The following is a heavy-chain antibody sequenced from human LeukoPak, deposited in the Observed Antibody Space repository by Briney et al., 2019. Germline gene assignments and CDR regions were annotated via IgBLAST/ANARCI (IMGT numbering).Heavy chain of an antibody. Sequence: ASVKVSCKASGYTFTSYDINWVRQATGQGLEWMGWMNPNSGNTGYAQKFQGRVTMTRNTSISTAYMELSSLRSEDTAVYYCARGLWNFYDDSGYNRDFDSWGQGTLVTVSS. CDR2: MNPNSGNT. V-gene: IGHV1-8*01. J-gene: IGHJ5*01. CDR1: GYTFTSYD. D-gene: IGHD3-22*01. CDR3: ARGLWNFYDDSGYNRDFDS.